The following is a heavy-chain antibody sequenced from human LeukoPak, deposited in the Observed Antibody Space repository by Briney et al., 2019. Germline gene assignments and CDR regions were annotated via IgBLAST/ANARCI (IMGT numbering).Heavy chain of an antibody. V-gene: IGHV4-39*07. Sequence: SETLSLTCTVYGGSISSSSYYWGWIRQPPGKGLEWIGSIYYSGSTYYNPSLKSRVTISVDTSKNQFSLKLSSVTAADTAVYYCARDRDIVVVVAASPDYYYYYGMDVWGQGTTVTVSS. CDR3: ARDRDIVVVVAASPDYYYYYGMDV. CDR2: IYYSGST. CDR1: GGSISSSSYY. J-gene: IGHJ6*02. D-gene: IGHD2-15*01.